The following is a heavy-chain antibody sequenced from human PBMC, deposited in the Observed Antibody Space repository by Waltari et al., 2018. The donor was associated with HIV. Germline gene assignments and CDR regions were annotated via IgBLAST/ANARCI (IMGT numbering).Heavy chain of an antibody. Sequence: EVPLVESGGGLVQPGGSLRLPCVASGFTYRSYWMHWVGQAPGKGLVWVSRINSEGSITSHADSVKGRFTISRDNARNTLYLQMNSLGAEDTAMYYCAKGGTSGYTFGFGRWGQGTLVTVSS. J-gene: IGHJ1*01. CDR3: AKGGTSGYTFGFGR. D-gene: IGHD5-18*01. CDR1: GFTYRSYW. CDR2: INSEGSIT. V-gene: IGHV3-74*01.